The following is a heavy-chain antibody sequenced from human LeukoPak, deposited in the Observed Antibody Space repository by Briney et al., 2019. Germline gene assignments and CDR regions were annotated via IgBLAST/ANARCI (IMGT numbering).Heavy chain of an antibody. V-gene: IGHV1-69*05. CDR2: IIPIFGTA. D-gene: IGHD3-22*01. CDR3: ARSDYYDSSGYFWFDP. Sequence: ASVKVSCKASGGTFISYAISWVRQAPGQGLEWMGGIIPIFGTANYAQKFQGRVTITTDESTSTAYMELSSLRSEDTAVYYCARSDYYDSSGYFWFDPWGQGTLVTVSS. CDR1: GGTFISYA. J-gene: IGHJ5*02.